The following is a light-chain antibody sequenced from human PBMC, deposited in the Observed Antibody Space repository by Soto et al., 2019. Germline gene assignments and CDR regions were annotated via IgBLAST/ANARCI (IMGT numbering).Light chain of an antibody. CDR1: QTVIHDH. J-gene: IGKJ5*01. V-gene: IGKV3-20*01. Sequence: EIGLTQSQCTLSLSTGERATLSCLASQTVIHDHLAWHQQKPGQTPRLLVYGASSRATGIPDRFSGSGSGTDFTLTISRLEPEDFAVYYCQQHGTSPITFGQGTRLEIK. CDR3: QQHGTSPIT. CDR2: GAS.